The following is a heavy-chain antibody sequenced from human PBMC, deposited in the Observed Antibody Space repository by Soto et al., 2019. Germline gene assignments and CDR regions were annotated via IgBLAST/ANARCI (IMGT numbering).Heavy chain of an antibody. D-gene: IGHD3-3*01. CDR3: ARDQHYDFWSGYPRSYYYGMDV. V-gene: IGHV1-18*04. J-gene: IGHJ6*02. Sequence: QVQLAQSGAEVKKPGASVKVSCKASGYTFTSYGISWVRQAPGQGLEWMGWISAYNGNTNYAQKLQGRVTMTTDTSTSTAYMELRSLRSDDTAVYYCARDQHYDFWSGYPRSYYYGMDVWGQGTTVTVSS. CDR2: ISAYNGNT. CDR1: GYTFTSYG.